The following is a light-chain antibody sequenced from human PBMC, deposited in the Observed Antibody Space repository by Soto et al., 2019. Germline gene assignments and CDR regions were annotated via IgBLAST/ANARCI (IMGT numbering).Light chain of an antibody. J-gene: IGLJ2*01. V-gene: IGLV1-40*01. CDR1: SSKIGAGYD. CDR3: QSYDSSLSGVV. Sequence: SVLTQPPSVSGAPGQRVTISCTGSSSKIGAGYDVHWYQQLPGTAPKLLIYVNSNRPSGVPDRFSGSKSGTSASLAITGLQAEDEADYYCQSYDSSLSGVVFGGGTKLTVL. CDR2: VNS.